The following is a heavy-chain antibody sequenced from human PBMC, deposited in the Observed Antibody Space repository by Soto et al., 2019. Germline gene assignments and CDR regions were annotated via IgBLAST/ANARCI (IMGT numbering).Heavy chain of an antibody. CDR1: GFTFSRYG. J-gene: IGHJ2*01. Sequence: QGQLMESGGGVVHPGKSLRLSCAASGFTFSRYGMHWVRQAPGKGPEWVAVISDDGSREWYAESVKGRFTISRDNSENTLHLQMDIVRPEDTAVYYCAKDPNGYGEYALYFGLWGRGTLVTVSS. V-gene: IGHV3-30*18. CDR2: ISDDGSRE. CDR3: AKDPNGYGEYALYFGL. D-gene: IGHD4-17*01.